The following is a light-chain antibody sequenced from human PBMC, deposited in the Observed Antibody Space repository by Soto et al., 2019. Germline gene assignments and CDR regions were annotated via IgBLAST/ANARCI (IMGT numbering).Light chain of an antibody. CDR1: SSDVGGYNY. V-gene: IGLV2-8*01. CDR2: EVS. CDR3: SSYAGSIYVV. J-gene: IGLJ2*01. Sequence: QPVLTQPPSASGSPGQSVTISCTGTSSDVGGYNYVSWYQQHPGKAPKLMIYEVSKRPSGVPDRFSGSKSGNTASLTVSGLQAEDEADYYCSSYAGSIYVVFGGGTKLTVL.